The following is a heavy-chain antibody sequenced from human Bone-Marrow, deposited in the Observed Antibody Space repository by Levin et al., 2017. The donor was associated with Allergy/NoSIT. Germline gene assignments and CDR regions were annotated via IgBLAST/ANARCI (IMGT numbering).Heavy chain of an antibody. V-gene: IGHV3-48*03. CDR3: ARVEIVGYCSGDGCYSLDYYYYGMDV. Sequence: GGSLRLSCTASGFAVTSYEMNWVRQAPGKGLEWVSHISSSGDNIYYADSVKGRFTISRAKHSLYLQMNSLRAEDTATYYCARVEIVGYCSGDGCYSLDYYYYGMDVWGPGTSVTVSS. D-gene: IGHD2-15*01. J-gene: IGHJ6*02. CDR1: GFAVTSYE. CDR2: ISSSGDNI.